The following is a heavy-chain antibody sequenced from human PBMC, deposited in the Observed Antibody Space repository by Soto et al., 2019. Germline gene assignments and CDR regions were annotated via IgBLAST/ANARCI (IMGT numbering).Heavy chain of an antibody. CDR1: GFTFSSYA. D-gene: IGHD6-6*01. CDR2: ISGSDDSA. V-gene: IGHV3-23*01. J-gene: IGHJ4*02. Sequence: EVQLLESGGGLVQPGESLRLSCAASGFTFSSYAMSWVRQAPGKGLEWVSVISGSDDSAYYADSVKGRFTISRDNSKNTRYLPMNSLRDEDTDVYYCAKRSSSSAFDYWGQGTLVTVSS. CDR3: AKRSSSSAFDY.